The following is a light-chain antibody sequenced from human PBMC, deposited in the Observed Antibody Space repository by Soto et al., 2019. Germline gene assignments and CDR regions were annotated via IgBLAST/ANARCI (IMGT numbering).Light chain of an antibody. V-gene: IGKV3-20*01. J-gene: IGKJ4*01. CDR2: GAS. CDR3: QQYDSSRLT. Sequence: EIVLTQSPGTLSLSLGDRATLSCRASQSVSSSYLTWYQQNPGQAPRLLMYGASNRATGIPDRFSGSGSGTDFTLTISGLEPEDFAVYYCQQYDSSRLTFGGGTKVEIK. CDR1: QSVSSSY.